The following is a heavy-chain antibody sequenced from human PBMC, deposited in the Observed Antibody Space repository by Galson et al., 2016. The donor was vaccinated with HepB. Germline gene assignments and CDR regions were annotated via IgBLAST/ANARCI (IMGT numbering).Heavy chain of an antibody. CDR1: GGSISSGGYY. V-gene: IGHV4-31*03. CDR2: IYYSGRT. CDR3: ATGLGSDSYYSMDV. D-gene: IGHD5-12*01. J-gene: IGHJ6*03. Sequence: TLSLTCTVSGGSISSGGYYWSWIRQHPGKGLEWIGYIYYSGRTYYNPSLQSRVTMSIDTSNHQFSLKLTSVTAADTAVYYCATGLGSDSYYSMDVWGKGTTVTVSS.